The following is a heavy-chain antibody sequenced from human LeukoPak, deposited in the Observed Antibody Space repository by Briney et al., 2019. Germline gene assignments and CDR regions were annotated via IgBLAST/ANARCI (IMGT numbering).Heavy chain of an antibody. D-gene: IGHD7-27*01. V-gene: IGHV4-39*07. CDR1: GGSISSSSYY. CDR3: ARGSWGSVFI. J-gene: IGHJ4*02. Sequence: SETLSLTCTVSGGSISSSSYYWGWIRQPPGKGLEWIGSIYYSGSTYYNPSLKSRVTISVDTSKNQFSLKLSSVTAADTAVYYCARGSWGSVFIWGQGTLVTVSS. CDR2: IYYSGST.